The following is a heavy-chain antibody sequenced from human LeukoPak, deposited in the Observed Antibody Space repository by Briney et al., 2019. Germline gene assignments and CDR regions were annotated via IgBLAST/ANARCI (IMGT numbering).Heavy chain of an antibody. CDR1: GFTFSSYA. J-gene: IGHJ3*01. V-gene: IGHV3-20*04. D-gene: IGHD6-13*01. CDR2: INGNSGST. Sequence: PGGSLRLSCAASGFTFSSYAMSWVRQAPGKGLEWVSGINGNSGSTGYADSVKGRFAVSRDNAKNSLYLQMDSLRAEDTAFYYCARDGPAAGAFDFWGQATVVTVSS. CDR3: ARDGPAAGAFDF.